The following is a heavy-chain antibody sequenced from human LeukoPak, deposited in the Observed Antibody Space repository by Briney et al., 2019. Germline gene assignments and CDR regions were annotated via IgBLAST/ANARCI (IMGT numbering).Heavy chain of an antibody. Sequence: GPLRLSCVASGFTFSSNGMHWVRQAPGKGLEWVTFIQYDGSKKYYADSVKGRFTISRDNSKNTLYLEMNSLRAEDTAVYYCAKDIGSYYDYWGQGILVTVSS. V-gene: IGHV3-30*02. D-gene: IGHD3-10*01. J-gene: IGHJ4*02. CDR3: AKDIGSYYDY. CDR1: GFTFSSNG. CDR2: IQYDGSKK.